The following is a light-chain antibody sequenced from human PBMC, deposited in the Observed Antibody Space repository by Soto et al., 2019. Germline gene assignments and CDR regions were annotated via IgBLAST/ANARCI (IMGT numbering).Light chain of an antibody. CDR1: QSLLHDNGNTY. CDR3: MQALQIPIT. CDR2: LAS. Sequence: DIVMTQSPLSLPVTPGEPASISCRSGQSLLHDNGNTYLDWYLQKPGQSPQLLIHLASNRAPGVPDRFSGSGSGTDFTLKISRVEAEDVGVYYCMQALQIPITFGGGTKVEI. V-gene: IGKV2-28*01. J-gene: IGKJ4*01.